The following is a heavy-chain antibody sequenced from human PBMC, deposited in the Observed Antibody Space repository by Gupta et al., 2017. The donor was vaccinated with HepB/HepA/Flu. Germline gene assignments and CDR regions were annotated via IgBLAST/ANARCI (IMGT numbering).Heavy chain of an antibody. J-gene: IGHJ4*02. V-gene: IGHV4-59*08. Sequence: QVQLQESGPGLVKPSETLSLTCTVSGGSISSYYWSWIRQPPGKGLEWIGYTYYSGNTKYNHALKSRVTISVDTSKNQCALKLSSVTAAETAVYYCAIHATENSGWDVYFDYGGQGTMVTVYS. D-gene: IGHD6-19*01. CDR2: TYYSGNT. CDR1: GGSISSYY. CDR3: AIHATENSGWDVYFDY.